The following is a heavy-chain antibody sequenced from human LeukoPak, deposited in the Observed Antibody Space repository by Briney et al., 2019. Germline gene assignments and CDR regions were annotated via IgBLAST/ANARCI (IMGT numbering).Heavy chain of an antibody. Sequence: ASVKVSCKASGYTFTSYGISWVRQAPGQGLEWMGWISAYNGNTNYAQKLQGRVTMTTDTSTSTAYMGLRSLRSDDTAVYYCARDRIAVAGTETFDYWGQGTLVTVSS. D-gene: IGHD6-19*01. CDR3: ARDRIAVAGTETFDY. CDR1: GYTFTSYG. V-gene: IGHV1-18*01. CDR2: ISAYNGNT. J-gene: IGHJ4*02.